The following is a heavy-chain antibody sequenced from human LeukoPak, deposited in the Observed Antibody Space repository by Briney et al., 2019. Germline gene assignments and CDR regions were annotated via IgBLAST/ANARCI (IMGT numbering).Heavy chain of an antibody. J-gene: IGHJ4*02. V-gene: IGHV4-59*01. CDR2: ITYGGST. D-gene: IGHD2-21*01. CDR3: ARIVEFQRQFDY. Sequence: PSETLSLTCAVSGSSIGNYYWSWIRQPPGKGLEWIGYITYGGSTNYNSSLTSRLSIPRDTSKNEFSLRLMSVTAADTAVYYCARIVEFQRQFDYWGQGMLVTVSS. CDR1: GSSIGNYY.